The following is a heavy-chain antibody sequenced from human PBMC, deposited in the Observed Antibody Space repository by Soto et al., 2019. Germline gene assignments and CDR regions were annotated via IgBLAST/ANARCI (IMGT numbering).Heavy chain of an antibody. CDR3: AISVSYYSYMDV. Sequence: ASVKVSCKAAGYTFTSYYRHWVRKTTGQGLEWMGIINPSCGSTSYAQKFQGRVTMTRDTSTSTVYMELSSLRSEYTAVYYCAISVSYYSYMDVWRKGTTVTVPS. CDR1: GYTFTSYY. J-gene: IGHJ6*03. V-gene: IGHV1-46*03. CDR2: INPSCGST. D-gene: IGHD3-16*02.